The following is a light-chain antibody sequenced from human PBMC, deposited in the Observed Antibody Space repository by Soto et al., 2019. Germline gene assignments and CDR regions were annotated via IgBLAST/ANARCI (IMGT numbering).Light chain of an antibody. CDR2: AAS. CDR3: QQLNSYPLT. Sequence: DIQLTQSPSFLSASVGDRVTITCRASQGISSYLAWYQQKPGKAPKLLIYAASTLQSGVPSRFSGSGSGTEFTLTISSLPPEDFATYYCQQLNSYPLTFGPGTKVDI. J-gene: IGKJ3*01. CDR1: QGISSY. V-gene: IGKV1-9*01.